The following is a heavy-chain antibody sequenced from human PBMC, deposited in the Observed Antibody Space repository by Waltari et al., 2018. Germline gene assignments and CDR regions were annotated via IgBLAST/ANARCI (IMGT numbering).Heavy chain of an antibody. CDR2: INPNSGGT. V-gene: IGHV1-2*04. D-gene: IGHD5-12*01. CDR3: ARGNTAYDYYFDH. Sequence: QVQLVQSGAEVKKPGASVKVSCKASGYTFTGYFIHWVRQAPGQGLEWMGWINPNSGGTHVAQKFQGWVTMTRDTAISTVYMELTKLTSDDTAIFYCARGNTAYDYYFDHWGQGTLVTVSS. CDR1: GYTFTGYF. J-gene: IGHJ4*02.